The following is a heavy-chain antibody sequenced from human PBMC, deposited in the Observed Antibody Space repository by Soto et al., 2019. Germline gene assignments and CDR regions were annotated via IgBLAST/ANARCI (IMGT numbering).Heavy chain of an antibody. CDR3: ARTPYYYDSSANYFDY. V-gene: IGHV1-18*01. J-gene: IGHJ4*02. Sequence: ASVKVSCKASGYTFTSYGTSWVRQAPGQGLEWMGWISAYNGNTNYAQKLQGRVTMTTDTSTSTAYMELRSLRSDDTAVYYCARTPYYYDSSANYFDYWGQGTLVTVSS. CDR2: ISAYNGNT. D-gene: IGHD3-22*01. CDR1: GYTFTSYG.